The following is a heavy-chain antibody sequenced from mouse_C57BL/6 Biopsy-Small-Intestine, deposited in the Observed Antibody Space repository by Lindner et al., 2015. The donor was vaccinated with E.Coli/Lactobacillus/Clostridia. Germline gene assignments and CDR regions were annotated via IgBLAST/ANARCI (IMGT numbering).Heavy chain of an antibody. CDR3: ARSHGWLLSYYAMDY. V-gene: IGHV2-9-1*01. CDR1: GFSLTSYA. J-gene: IGHJ4*01. D-gene: IGHD2-3*01. Sequence: VQLQESGPGLVAPSQSLPITCTVSGFSLTSYAISWVRQPPGKGLEWLGVIWTGGGTNYNSALKSRLSISKDNSKSQVFLKMNSLQTDDTARYYCARSHGWLLSYYAMDYWGQGTSVTVSS. CDR2: IWTGGGT.